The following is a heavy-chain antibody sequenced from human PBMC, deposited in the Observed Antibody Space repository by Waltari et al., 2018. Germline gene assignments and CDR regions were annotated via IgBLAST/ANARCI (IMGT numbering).Heavy chain of an antibody. D-gene: IGHD2-15*01. CDR3: AKLNVVTEYDAFDI. Sequence: QVQLVGSGGGVVQPGRSLRLHCAATGFNFSSSGMPWFRQAPGKGLEWVAVISYDGSNKYYADSVKGRFTISRDNSKNTLYLQMNSLRAEDTAVYYCAKLNVVTEYDAFDIWGQGTMVTVSS. CDR1: GFNFSSSG. CDR2: ISYDGSNK. J-gene: IGHJ3*02. V-gene: IGHV3-30*18.